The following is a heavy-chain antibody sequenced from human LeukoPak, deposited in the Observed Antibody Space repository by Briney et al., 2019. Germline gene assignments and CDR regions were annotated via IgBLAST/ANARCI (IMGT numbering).Heavy chain of an antibody. CDR1: GASINNYY. V-gene: IGHV4-59*01. D-gene: IGHD4-17*01. J-gene: IGHJ3*02. CDR3: ARDYGDDDAFDI. CDR2: VYHTGAS. Sequence: SETLSLTCSVSGASINNYYWTWIRQPPGKGLEWIGYVYHTGASGYHPSLKSRVAMSLDTSKNQVSLNLRSVTAADTAVYYCARDYGDDDAFDIWGQGTMVTVSS.